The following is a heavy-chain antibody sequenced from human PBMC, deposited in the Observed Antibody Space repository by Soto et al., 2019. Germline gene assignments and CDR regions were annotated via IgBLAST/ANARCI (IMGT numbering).Heavy chain of an antibody. D-gene: IGHD2-2*01. CDR3: AKDAALIVPAAKYYYYYGMDV. CDR2: ISGSGGST. V-gene: IGHV3-23*01. J-gene: IGHJ6*02. Sequence: GGSLRLSCAASGFTFSSYAMSWVRQSPGKGLEWVSAISGSGGSTYYADSVKGRFTISRDNSKNTLYLQMNSLRAEDTAVYYCAKDAALIVPAAKYYYYYGMDVWGQGTTVTVSS. CDR1: GFTFSSYA.